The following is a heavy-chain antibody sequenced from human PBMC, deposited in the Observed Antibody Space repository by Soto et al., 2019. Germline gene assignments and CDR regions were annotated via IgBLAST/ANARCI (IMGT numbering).Heavy chain of an antibody. J-gene: IGHJ5*02. V-gene: IGHV1-69*13. CDR1: GGTFSSYA. CDR3: ARGGLLGFRDSHPWFDP. Sequence: SVKVSCKASGGTFSSYAISWVRQAPGQGLEWMGGIIPIFGTANYAQKFQGRVTITADESTSTAYMELSSLRSEDTAVYYCARGGLLGFRDSHPWFDPWGQGTLVTASS. D-gene: IGHD2-15*01. CDR2: IIPIFGTA.